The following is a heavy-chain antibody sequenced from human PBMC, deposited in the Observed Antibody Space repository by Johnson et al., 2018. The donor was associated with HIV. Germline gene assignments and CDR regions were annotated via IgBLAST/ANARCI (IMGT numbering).Heavy chain of an antibody. J-gene: IGHJ3*02. D-gene: IGHD2-21*02. V-gene: IGHV3-52*01. CDR3: VRGPSAYCGGDCPGGAFDS. CDR1: DSTFSSYW. Sequence: VQLVESGGGLVQPGGSLRLSCVASDSTFSSYWMTWVRQAPGRGLEWVADIKCDGSEKYYVDSVKGRLTISRDNAKNSLYLQVNSLRAEDMTVYYCVRGPSAYCGGDCPGGAFDSWGQGTMVTVSS. CDR2: IKCDGSEK.